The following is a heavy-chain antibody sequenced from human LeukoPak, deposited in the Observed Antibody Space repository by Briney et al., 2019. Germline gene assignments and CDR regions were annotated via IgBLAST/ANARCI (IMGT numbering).Heavy chain of an antibody. CDR3: ARYSHYVRWFDP. J-gene: IGHJ5*02. D-gene: IGHD4-11*01. CDR2: INYGGSA. Sequence: SETLSLICTVSGGSIRSDYWSWIRQPTGKGLEWIGNINYGGSANYNPSLKSRVTISLDTPKNQFSLKLTSVTAADTAVYYCARYSHYVRWFDPWGQGTLVTASS. V-gene: IGHV4-59*01. CDR1: GGSIRSDY.